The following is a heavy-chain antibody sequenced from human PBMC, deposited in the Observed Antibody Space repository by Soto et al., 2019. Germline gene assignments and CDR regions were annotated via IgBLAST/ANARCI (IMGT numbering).Heavy chain of an antibody. CDR1: GYTLTKYY. CDR2: INPSGGST. Sequence: ASVKVSCKASGYTLTKYYIHWVRQAPGQGLDWMGIINPSGGSTSYAQKFQGRVTMTRDTSASTVYMELSSLRSEDTALYYCAREDYGDYTRFFDYWGQGTLVTVSS. CDR3: AREDYGDYTRFFDY. D-gene: IGHD4-17*01. J-gene: IGHJ4*02. V-gene: IGHV1-46*01.